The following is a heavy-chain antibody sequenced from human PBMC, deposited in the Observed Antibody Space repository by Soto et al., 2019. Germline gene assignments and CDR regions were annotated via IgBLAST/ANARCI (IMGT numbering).Heavy chain of an antibody. V-gene: IGHV1-69*13. D-gene: IGHD3-22*01. CDR1: GGTFSSYA. CDR3: ARASYDSSGYYYGFDY. CDR2: IIPIFGTA. Sequence: GASVKVSCKASGGTFSSYAISWVRQAPGQGLEWMGGIIPIFGTANYAQKFQGRVTITADESTSTAYMGLSSLRSEDTAVYYCARASYDSSGYYYGFDYWGQGTLVTVSS. J-gene: IGHJ4*02.